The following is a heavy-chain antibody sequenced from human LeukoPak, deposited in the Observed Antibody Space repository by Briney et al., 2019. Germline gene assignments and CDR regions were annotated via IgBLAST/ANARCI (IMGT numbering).Heavy chain of an antibody. CDR2: ISSSSSTI. Sequence: GGSLRLSCAASGFTFSSYSMNWVRQAPGKGLEWVSYISSSSSTIYYADSVKGRFTISRDNAKNSLYLQMNSLRAEDTAVYYCARTLTKLRFLEWIDAFDIWGQGTMVTVSS. J-gene: IGHJ3*02. D-gene: IGHD3-3*01. CDR1: GFTFSSYS. V-gene: IGHV3-48*01. CDR3: ARTLTKLRFLEWIDAFDI.